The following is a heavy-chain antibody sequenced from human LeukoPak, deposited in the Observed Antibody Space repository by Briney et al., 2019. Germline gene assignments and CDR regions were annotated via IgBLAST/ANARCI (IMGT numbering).Heavy chain of an antibody. CDR1: GYTFTSYY. CDR2: INPSGGST. CDR3: ARAPGDGDYETDAFDI. J-gene: IGHJ3*02. D-gene: IGHD4-17*01. V-gene: IGHV1-46*01. Sequence: ASVKVSCKASGYTFTSYYMHWVRQAPGQGLEWMGIINPSGGSTSYAQKFQGRVTMSRDTSTSTVYMELSSLRSEDTAVYYCARAPGDGDYETDAFDIWGQGTMVTVSS.